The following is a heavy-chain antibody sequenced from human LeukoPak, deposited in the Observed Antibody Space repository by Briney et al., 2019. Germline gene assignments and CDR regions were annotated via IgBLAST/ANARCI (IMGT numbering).Heavy chain of an antibody. D-gene: IGHD2/OR15-2a*01. J-gene: IGHJ4*02. Sequence: SETLSLTCAVYGGSLSGSYCTWIRQSPEKGLEWIGEINHSGRTNYNPSLESRATISVDTSNNQFSLKLRSVTAADTAAYYCARDPCSTINCPLRFWGQGTLVTVFS. CDR1: GGSLSGSY. CDR3: ARDPCSTINCPLRF. CDR2: INHSGRT. V-gene: IGHV4-34*01.